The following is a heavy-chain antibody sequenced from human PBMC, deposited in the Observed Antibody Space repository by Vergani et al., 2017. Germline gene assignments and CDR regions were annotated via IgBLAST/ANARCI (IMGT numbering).Heavy chain of an antibody. CDR3: ARDPLYITTWPFLLLDMDV. D-gene: IGHD1-14*01. V-gene: IGHV4-61*02. CDR2: FYTGGGT. Sequence: QVQLQESGPGLVRPSQTLSLTCTVSGGSISRGSYYWSWFRQPAGKGLEWIGRFYTGGGTSYNPSLKSRVTISVDMSKNQFSLQLRSVTAADTAVYDCARDPLYITTWPFLLLDMDVWGQGTTVTVSS. CDR1: GGSISRGSYY. J-gene: IGHJ6*02.